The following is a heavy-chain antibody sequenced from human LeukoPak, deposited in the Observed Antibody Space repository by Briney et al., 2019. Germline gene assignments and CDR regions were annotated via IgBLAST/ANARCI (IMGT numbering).Heavy chain of an antibody. Sequence: SETLSLTCTVSGGSISSGGYYWSWIRQPPGKGLEWIGYIYHSGSTYYNPSLKSRVTISVDTSKNQFSLKLSSVTAADTAVYYCARHNTIAVAGSFDYWGQGTLVTVSS. CDR1: GGSISSGGYY. J-gene: IGHJ4*02. CDR2: IYHSGST. V-gene: IGHV4-30-2*01. D-gene: IGHD6-19*01. CDR3: ARHNTIAVAGSFDY.